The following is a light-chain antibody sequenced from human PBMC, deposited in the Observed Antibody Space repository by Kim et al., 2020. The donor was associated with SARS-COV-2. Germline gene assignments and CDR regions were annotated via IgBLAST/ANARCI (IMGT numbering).Light chain of an antibody. CDR1: RSDVGGYDF. CDR3: TSYTISSTYV. CDR2: DVN. Sequence: GQSITISCTRTRSDVGGYDFVSWYQQHPGKAPKLIIYDVNKRPSGVSNRFSGSKSGNTASLSISGLHAEDEADYYCTSYTISSTYVFGTGTKVTVL. V-gene: IGLV2-14*03. J-gene: IGLJ1*01.